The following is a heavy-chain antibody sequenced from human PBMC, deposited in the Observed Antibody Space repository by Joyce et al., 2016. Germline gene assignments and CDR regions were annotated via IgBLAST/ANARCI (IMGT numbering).Heavy chain of an antibody. V-gene: IGHV1-18*01. CDR2: ITPYNGNT. Sequence: QVQLVQSGGEVKKPGASVKVSCKASGFSFTTYRINWVRLAPGQGLEWMVWITPYNGNTPYAQKFHGRVTRTTDTATTTAYMELRGLRSDDTAVYYCARDLGARAASPFDVWGQGTALTVSS. J-gene: IGHJ3*01. CDR1: GFSFTTYR. D-gene: IGHD3-16*01. CDR3: ARDLGARAASPFDV.